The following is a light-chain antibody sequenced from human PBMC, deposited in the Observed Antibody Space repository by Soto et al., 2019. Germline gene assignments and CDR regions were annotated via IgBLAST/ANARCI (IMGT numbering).Light chain of an antibody. CDR3: QQYGSSPL. J-gene: IGKJ1*01. Sequence: KVLTESPGTLSLSPGARAPLSCRASQSVSSSYLAWYQQKPGQAPRLLIYGASSRATGIPDRFSGSGCGTDSTLTISRLEPEDFAVYYCQQYGSSPLFGQGTKVDIK. CDR2: GAS. CDR1: QSVSSSY. V-gene: IGKV3-20*01.